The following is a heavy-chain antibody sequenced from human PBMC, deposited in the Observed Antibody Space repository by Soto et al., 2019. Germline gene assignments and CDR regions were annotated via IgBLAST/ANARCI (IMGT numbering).Heavy chain of an antibody. CDR3: SRRAPEGFDP. CDR2: INNFGDT. J-gene: IGHJ5*02. V-gene: IGHV4-39*01. Sequence: QLQLQESGPGLVKASETLSLTCTVSGGSLSSSPYFWGWIRRPPGKGLEFIGSINNFGDTYYNPSLESRVTLSVDTSKNQFSLRETSVTATDTGLYYCSRRAPEGFDPWGQGTLVTVSS. CDR1: GGSLSSSPYF.